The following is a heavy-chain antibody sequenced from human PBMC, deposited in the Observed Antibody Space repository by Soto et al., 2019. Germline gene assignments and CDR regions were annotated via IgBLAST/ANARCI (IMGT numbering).Heavy chain of an antibody. CDR2: ISPSDGST. CDR3: ARDRGYGDYRFDY. J-gene: IGHJ4*02. V-gene: IGHV1-46*01. D-gene: IGHD4-17*01. CDR1: GYTFTSYE. Sequence: EASVKVSCKASGYTFTSYEMYWVRQAPGQGLEWMGIISPSDGSTTYAQKLQGRVTMTTDTSTSTAYMELRSLRSDDTAVYYCARDRGYGDYRFDYWGQGTLVTVS.